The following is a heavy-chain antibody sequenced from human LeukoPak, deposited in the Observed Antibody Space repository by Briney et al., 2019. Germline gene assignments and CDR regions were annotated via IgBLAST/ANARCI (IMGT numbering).Heavy chain of an antibody. J-gene: IGHJ4*02. Sequence: ASVKVSCKASGYTFTSYDINWVRQATGQGLEWMGIINPSGGSTTYAQKFQGRVTMTRDTSTSTVYMELSSLRSEDTAVYYCARGSSSWFFDYWGQGTLVTVSS. CDR2: INPSGGST. V-gene: IGHV1-46*01. CDR3: ARGSSSWFFDY. CDR1: GYTFTSYD. D-gene: IGHD6-13*01.